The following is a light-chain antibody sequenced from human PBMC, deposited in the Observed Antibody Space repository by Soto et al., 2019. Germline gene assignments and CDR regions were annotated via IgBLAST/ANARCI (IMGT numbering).Light chain of an antibody. Sequence: EIVLTQSPATLSFSPGDSATLSCRASQSVNSTFLALYQHKPGRPPRLLIHGASSRATGIPDRFTGSGSGTEFTLTIRRLEPEDFAVYYCHQYGSSPIFSFGAGTRVDS. V-gene: IGKV3-20*01. CDR2: GAS. CDR3: HQYGSSPIFS. J-gene: IGKJ3*01. CDR1: QSVNSTF.